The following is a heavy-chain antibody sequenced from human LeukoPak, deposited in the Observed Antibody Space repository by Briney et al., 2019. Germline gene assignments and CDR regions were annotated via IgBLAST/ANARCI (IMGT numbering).Heavy chain of an antibody. D-gene: IGHD3-22*01. CDR1: GFTVSSNY. J-gene: IGHJ4*02. CDR3: ARAPYYYDSSGYYRAYYFDY. V-gene: IGHV3-53*01. Sequence: GGSLRLSCAASGFTVSSNYMSWVRQAPGKGLEWVSVIYSGGSTYYADSVKGRFTISRDNSKNTLYLQMNSLGAEDTAVYYCARAPYYYDSSGYYRAYYFDYWGQGTLVTVSS. CDR2: IYSGGST.